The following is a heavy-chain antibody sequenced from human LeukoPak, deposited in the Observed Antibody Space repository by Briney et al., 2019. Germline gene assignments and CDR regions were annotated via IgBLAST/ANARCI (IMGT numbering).Heavy chain of an antibody. J-gene: IGHJ4*02. Sequence: ASVKVSCKASGGTFSSYAISWVRQAPGQGLEWMGGIIPIFGTANYAQKFQGRVTITTDGSTSTAYMELSSLRSEDTAVYYCARGGLRYFDWLLCWGQGTLVTVSS. V-gene: IGHV1-69*05. CDR3: ARGGLRYFDWLLC. D-gene: IGHD3-9*01. CDR1: GGTFSSYA. CDR2: IIPIFGTA.